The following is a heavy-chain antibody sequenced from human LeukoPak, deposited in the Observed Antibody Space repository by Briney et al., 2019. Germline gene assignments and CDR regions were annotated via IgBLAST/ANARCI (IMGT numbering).Heavy chain of an antibody. CDR1: GGSFSGYY. CDR2: INHSGST. J-gene: IGHJ4*02. CDR3: ASNYGTYYFDY. V-gene: IGHV4-34*01. Sequence: SETLSLTCAVYGGSFSGYYWSWIRQPPGKGLEWIGEINHSGSTNYNPSLKSRVTISVDTSKNQFSLKLSSVTAADTAVYYCASNYGTYYFDYWGQGTLVTVSS. D-gene: IGHD3-10*01.